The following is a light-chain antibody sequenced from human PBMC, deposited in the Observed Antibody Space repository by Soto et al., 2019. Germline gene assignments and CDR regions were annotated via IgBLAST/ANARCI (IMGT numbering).Light chain of an antibody. CDR3: AAWDDSLNGFYV. CDR1: SSNIGSNT. V-gene: IGLV1-44*01. J-gene: IGLJ1*01. Sequence: QSVLTQPPSASGTPGQRVTISCSGGSSNIGSNTVNWYQQLPGTAPKLLIYSNNQRPSGVPERFSGSKSGTSASLAISGLQPEDEADYYCAAWDDSLNGFYVFGTGTKVTVL. CDR2: SNN.